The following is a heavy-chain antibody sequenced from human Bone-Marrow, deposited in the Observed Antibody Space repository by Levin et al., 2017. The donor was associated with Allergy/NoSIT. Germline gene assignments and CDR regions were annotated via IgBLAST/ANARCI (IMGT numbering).Heavy chain of an antibody. V-gene: IGHV3-23*01. Sequence: LSLTCAASGFTFSSYAMSWVRQAPGKGLEWVSAISGSGGSTYYADSVKGRFTISRDNSKNTLYLQMNSLRAEDTAVYYCAKASVRRGYSINPWGYGMDVWGQGTTVTVSS. J-gene: IGHJ6*02. D-gene: IGHD5-18*01. CDR1: GFTFSSYA. CDR3: AKASVRRGYSINPWGYGMDV. CDR2: ISGSGGST.